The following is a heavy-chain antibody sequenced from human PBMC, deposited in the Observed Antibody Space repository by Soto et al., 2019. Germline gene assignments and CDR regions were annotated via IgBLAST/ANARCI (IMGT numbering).Heavy chain of an antibody. J-gene: IGHJ6*02. D-gene: IGHD1-20*01. Sequence: QVQLVQSGAEVKKPGSSVKVSCKASGCTFSSYAISWVRQAPGQGLEWMGGIIPIFGTANYAQKYQGRLTITADESTSTAYMELSSLRSEDTAVYYCARGITGTVRYSYGMDVWGQGTTVTVSS. CDR2: IIPIFGTA. CDR1: GCTFSSYA. CDR3: ARGITGTVRYSYGMDV. V-gene: IGHV1-69*12.